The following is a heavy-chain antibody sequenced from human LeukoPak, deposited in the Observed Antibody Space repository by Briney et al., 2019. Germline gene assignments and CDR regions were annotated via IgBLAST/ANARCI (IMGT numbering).Heavy chain of an antibody. Sequence: PGGSLRLSCAASGFSFRDYAMHWVRQAPGKGPEWVAFIRYDDTNRYYADSAKGRFTISRDNSKNTLSLQMDGLRTEDTAIYYCSKGIGISWYTFDHWGQGTQVTVSS. J-gene: IGHJ4*02. D-gene: IGHD1-1*01. V-gene: IGHV3-30*02. CDR2: IRYDDTNR. CDR3: SKGIGISWYTFDH. CDR1: GFSFRDYA.